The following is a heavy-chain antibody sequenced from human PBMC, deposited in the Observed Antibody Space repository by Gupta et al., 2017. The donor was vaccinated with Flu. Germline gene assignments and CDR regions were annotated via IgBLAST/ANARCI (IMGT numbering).Heavy chain of an antibody. V-gene: IGHV4-38-2*01. J-gene: IGHJ5*02. CDR2: IYHSGST. D-gene: IGHD3-16*01. CDR3: ASGYDYVWGSPHGFDP. Sequence: QVQLQESGPGLVKPSETLSLTCAVSGYSISSGYYWGWIRQPPGKGLEWIGSIYHSGSTYYNPSLKSRVTISVDTSKNQFSLKLSSVTAADTAVYYCASGYDYVWGSPHGFDPWGQGTLVTVSS. CDR1: GYSISSGYY.